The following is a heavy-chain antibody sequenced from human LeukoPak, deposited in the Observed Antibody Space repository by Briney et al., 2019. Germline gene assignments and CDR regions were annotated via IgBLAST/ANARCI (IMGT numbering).Heavy chain of an antibody. D-gene: IGHD2-21*01. CDR1: GYSFTSHW. CDR2: IYPGDSET. V-gene: IGHV5-51*01. CDR3: ARSVAADYFDY. J-gene: IGHJ4*02. Sequence: GESLKISCKGSGYSFTSHWIGWVRQMPGKGLEWMGIIYPGDSETRYSPSFQGQVIISADKSISTAYLQWSSLKASDTAMYYCARSVAADYFDYWGQGTLVTVSS.